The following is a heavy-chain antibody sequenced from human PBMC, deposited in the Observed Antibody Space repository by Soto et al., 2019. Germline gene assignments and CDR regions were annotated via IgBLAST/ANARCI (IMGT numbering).Heavy chain of an antibody. CDR3: ARMDDSSGYLPDAFDI. CDR1: GYTFTSYY. D-gene: IGHD3-22*01. V-gene: IGHV1-46*01. J-gene: IGHJ3*02. Sequence: ASVKVSCKASGYTFTSYYMHWVRQAPGQGLEWMGIINPSGGSTSYAQKFQGRVTMTRDTSTSIVYMELSSLRSEDTAVYYCARMDDSSGYLPDAFDIWGQGTMVTVSS. CDR2: INPSGGST.